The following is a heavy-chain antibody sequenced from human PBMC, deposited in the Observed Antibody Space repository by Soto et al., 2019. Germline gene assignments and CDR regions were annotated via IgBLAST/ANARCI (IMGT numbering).Heavy chain of an antibody. CDR1: GFTFSSYD. D-gene: IGHD2-2*02. J-gene: IGHJ2*01. V-gene: IGHV3-13*01. Sequence: EVQLVESGGGLVQPGGSLRLSCAASGFTFSSYDMHWVRQATGKGLEWVSAIGTAGDTYYPGSVKGRFTISRENAKNSLYLQMNSLRAEDTAVYYCARAGLGVVPAAIAGDWYFDLWGRGTLVTVSS. CDR3: ARAGLGVVPAAIAGDWYFDL. CDR2: IGTAGDT.